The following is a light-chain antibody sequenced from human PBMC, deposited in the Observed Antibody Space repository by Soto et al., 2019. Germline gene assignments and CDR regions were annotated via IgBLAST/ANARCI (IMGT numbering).Light chain of an antibody. CDR2: EVT. J-gene: IGLJ3*02. Sequence: QSVLTQPTSVSGSPGQSITISCTGTSSDLGSYDFVSWFQQHPGKAPKLMIYEVTNRPSGVSYRFSGSKSGNTASLTISGLQAEDEADYYCSSFTTTNPWVFGGGTKVTVL. CDR3: SSFTTTNPWV. V-gene: IGLV2-14*01. CDR1: SSDLGSYDF.